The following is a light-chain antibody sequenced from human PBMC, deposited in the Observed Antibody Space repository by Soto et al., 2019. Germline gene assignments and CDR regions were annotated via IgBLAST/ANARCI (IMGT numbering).Light chain of an antibody. CDR1: SSDVGDYNY. CDR2: DVS. J-gene: IGLJ1*01. CDR3: SSYTSSSTL. Sequence: QSVPTQPASVSGSPGQSITISCTGTSSDVGDYNYVSWYQQHPGKAPKLMLYDVSNRPSGISNRFSGSKSGNTASLTISGLQAEDEADYYCSSYTSSSTLFGTGTKLTVL. V-gene: IGLV2-14*01.